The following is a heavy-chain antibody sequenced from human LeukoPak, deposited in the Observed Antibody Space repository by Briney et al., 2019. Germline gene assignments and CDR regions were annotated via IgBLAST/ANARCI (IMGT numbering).Heavy chain of an antibody. CDR1: GGSISSGSYY. D-gene: IGHD6-19*01. J-gene: IGHJ4*02. Sequence: SETLSLTCTVSGGSISSGSYYWSWIRQPAGKGLEWIGRIYTSGSTNYNPSLKSLVTISVDTSKNQFSLKLSSVTAADTAVYYCARGKVSGWYPYYFDYWGQGTLVTVSS. CDR3: ARGKVSGWYPYYFDY. CDR2: IYTSGST. V-gene: IGHV4-61*02.